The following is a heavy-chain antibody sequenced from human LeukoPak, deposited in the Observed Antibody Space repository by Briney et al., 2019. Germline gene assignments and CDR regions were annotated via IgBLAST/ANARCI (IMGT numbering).Heavy chain of an antibody. J-gene: IGHJ6*03. CDR2: IYHSGST. D-gene: IGHD1-1*01. CDR1: GGSISGYY. Sequence: SETLSLTCTVSGGSISGYYWGWIRQPPGKGLEWIGSIYHSGSTYYNPSLKSRVTISVDTSKNQFSLKLSSVTAADTAVYYCAGGTEGYYMDVWGKGTTVTVSS. CDR3: AGGTEGYYMDV. V-gene: IGHV4-38-2*02.